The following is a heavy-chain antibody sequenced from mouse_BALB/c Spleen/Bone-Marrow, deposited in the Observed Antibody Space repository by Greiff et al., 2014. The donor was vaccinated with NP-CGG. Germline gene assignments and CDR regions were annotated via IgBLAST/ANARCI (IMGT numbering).Heavy chain of an antibody. CDR1: GYSFTTYW. J-gene: IGHJ1*01. CDR2: INPFTSYT. CDR3: ARGLRDWYFDV. Sequence: QVQLQQPGAELAKPGASVKMSCKASGYSFTTYWMHWVNQKPGQGLEWIGYINPFTSYTEYNRKFKDKATLTADKSSSTAYMQLSSLTSEDSTVYYCARGLRDWYFDVWGAGTTVTVSS. D-gene: IGHD2-4*01. V-gene: IGHV1-7*01.